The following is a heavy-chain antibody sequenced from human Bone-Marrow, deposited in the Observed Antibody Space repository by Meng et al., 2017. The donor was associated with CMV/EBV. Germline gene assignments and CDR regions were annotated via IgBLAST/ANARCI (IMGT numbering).Heavy chain of an antibody. Sequence: GVSLRLSCAASGFTFSSYWMHWVRQAPGKGLVWVSLISTDERTTTYADSVKGRFTISRDTAKNTLYLQMDSLRAEDTAIYYCVRDYNKAPDWWGQGTLVTVSS. D-gene: IGHD5-24*01. J-gene: IGHJ4*02. V-gene: IGHV3-74*01. CDR3: VRDYNKAPDW. CDR1: GFTFSSYW. CDR2: ISTDERTT.